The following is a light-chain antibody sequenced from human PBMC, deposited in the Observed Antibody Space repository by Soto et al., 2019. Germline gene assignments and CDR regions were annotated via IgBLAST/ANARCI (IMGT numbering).Light chain of an antibody. Sequence: EIVLTQSPATLSLSPGERATLSCRASQSASKSLAWYQQKPGQAPRLLIYTTSNRATGIPARFSGSGSRTDFTLTISSLEPEDFAVYYCQQGNNWPIFTFGPGTKVDI. CDR1: QSASKS. CDR2: TTS. CDR3: QQGNNWPIFT. J-gene: IGKJ3*01. V-gene: IGKV3-11*01.